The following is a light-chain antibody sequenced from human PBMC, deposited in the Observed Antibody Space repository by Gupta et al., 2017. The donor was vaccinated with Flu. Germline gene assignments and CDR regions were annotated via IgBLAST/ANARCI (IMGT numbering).Light chain of an antibody. V-gene: IGKV2-30*01. J-gene: IGKJ1*01. Sequence: VVMTQSPLSLPVTLGPPASISCRSSQGLAYSDGNTYLHWFQQRPGQSPRRLIYQVSDRESGVPDRFSGSGSGTKFTLKSSRVEAEDVGIYFCMQGAHWPWAFGQGTTVEIK. CDR3: MQGAHWPWA. CDR2: QVS. CDR1: QGLAYSDGNTY.